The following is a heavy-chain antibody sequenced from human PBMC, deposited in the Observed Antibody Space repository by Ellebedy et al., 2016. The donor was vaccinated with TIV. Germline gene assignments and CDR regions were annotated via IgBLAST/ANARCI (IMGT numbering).Heavy chain of an antibody. J-gene: IGHJ4*02. CDR1: GFTFSSYS. CDR2: ISSSSSTI. V-gene: IGHV3-48*02. CDR3: ARGRVVPAAMAQVARGGRAHFDY. Sequence: PGGSLRLSCSASGFTFSSYSMNWVRQAPGKGLEWVSYISSSSSTIYYADSVKGRFTISRDNAKNSLYLQMNSLRDEDTAVYYCARGRVVPAAMAQVARGGRAHFDYWGQGTLVTVSS. D-gene: IGHD2-2*01.